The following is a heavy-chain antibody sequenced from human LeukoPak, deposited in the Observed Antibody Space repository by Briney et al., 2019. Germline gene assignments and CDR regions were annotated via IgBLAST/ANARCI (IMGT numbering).Heavy chain of an antibody. CDR1: GGSISSSSYY. CDR3: ARHHGGRQQLVQEGTNWFDP. Sequence: SETLSLTCTVSGGSISSSSYYWGWIRQPPGKGLEWIGSIYYSGSTYYNPSLKSRVTISVDTSKNQFSLKLSSVPAADTAVYYCARHHGGRQQLVQEGTNWFDPWGQGTLVTVSS. D-gene: IGHD6-13*01. CDR2: IYYSGST. J-gene: IGHJ5*02. V-gene: IGHV4-39*01.